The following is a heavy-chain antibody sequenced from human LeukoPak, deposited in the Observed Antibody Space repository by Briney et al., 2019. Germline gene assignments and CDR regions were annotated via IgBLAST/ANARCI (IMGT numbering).Heavy chain of an antibody. CDR3: ARGSTYYDILTGLDY. CDR1: GYTFTSYD. Sequence: ASVKVSCKASGYTFTSYDINWVRQATGQGLEWMGWMNPNSGNTGYAQKFQGRVTITADKSTSTAYMELSSLRSEDTAVYYCARGSTYYDILTGLDYWGQGTLVTVSS. J-gene: IGHJ4*02. V-gene: IGHV1-8*03. D-gene: IGHD3-9*01. CDR2: MNPNSGNT.